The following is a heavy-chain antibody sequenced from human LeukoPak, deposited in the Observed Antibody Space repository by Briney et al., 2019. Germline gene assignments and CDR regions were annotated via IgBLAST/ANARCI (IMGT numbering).Heavy chain of an antibody. CDR1: GFTFSTYW. CDR3: ARGAEGHNYGELDS. Sequence: GGSLRLSCAASGFTFSTYWMHWVRLIPGKGLVWLSRIHYDGTYTTYVDSVRGRFTISRDNTKSTLYLQMNSLRADDTAVYYCARGAEGHNYGELDSWGQGTLVTVSS. J-gene: IGHJ5*01. CDR2: IHYDGTYT. V-gene: IGHV3-74*01. D-gene: IGHD5-18*01.